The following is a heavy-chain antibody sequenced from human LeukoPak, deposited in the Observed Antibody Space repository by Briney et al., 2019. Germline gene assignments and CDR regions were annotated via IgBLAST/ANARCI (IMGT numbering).Heavy chain of an antibody. Sequence: GGSLRLSCAASGFTFSSYWMSWVRQAPGKGLEWVANIKQDGSEKYYVDSEKGRFTISRDNAKNSLYLQMNSLRAEDTAVYYCARNPYADDFWSGYYTVYYYMDVWGKGTTVTVSS. J-gene: IGHJ6*03. V-gene: IGHV3-7*01. CDR1: GFTFSSYW. D-gene: IGHD3-3*01. CDR3: ARNPYADDFWSGYYTVYYYMDV. CDR2: IKQDGSEK.